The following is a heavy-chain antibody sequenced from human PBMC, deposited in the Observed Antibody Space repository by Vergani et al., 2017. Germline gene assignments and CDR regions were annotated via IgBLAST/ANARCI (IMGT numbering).Heavy chain of an antibody. Sequence: QVQLVESGGGVVQPGRSLRLSCAASGFTFSSYGMHWVRQAPGKGLEWVAVISYDGSNKYYADSVKGRFTISRDNSKNTLYLRMNSLRAEDTAVYYCAKDRLRVSGVVVSAPRFYFDYWGQGTLVTVSS. D-gene: IGHD2-21*01. CDR1: GFTFSSYG. J-gene: IGHJ4*02. CDR2: ISYDGSNK. V-gene: IGHV3-30*18. CDR3: AKDRLRVSGVVVSAPRFYFDY.